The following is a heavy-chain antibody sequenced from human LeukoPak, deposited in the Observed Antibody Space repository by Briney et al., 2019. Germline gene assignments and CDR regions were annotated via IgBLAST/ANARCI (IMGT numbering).Heavy chain of an antibody. Sequence: GGSLRLSCAASGFDFSAYEMNWVRQAPGKGLEWVAYFAGSDTTKYYADSVRGRFTISRDNAKNSLYLQMNSLRAEDTALYYCTTLGYHLDSWGQGTLVPVSS. CDR1: GFDFSAYE. CDR3: TTLGYHLDS. D-gene: IGHD3-22*01. CDR2: FAGSDTTK. V-gene: IGHV3-48*03. J-gene: IGHJ4*02.